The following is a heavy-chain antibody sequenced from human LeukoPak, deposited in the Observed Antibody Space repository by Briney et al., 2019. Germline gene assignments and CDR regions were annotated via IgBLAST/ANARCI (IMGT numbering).Heavy chain of an antibody. J-gene: IGHJ4*02. CDR2: ISSSSYI. CDR1: GFTFSSYS. D-gene: IGHD6-19*01. CDR3: ARDRRSAVAGYFDY. Sequence: GGSLRLSCAASGFTFSSYSMNWVRQAPGKGLEWVSSISSSSYIYYADSVKGRFTISRDNSKNTLYLQMNSLRAEDTAVYYCARDRRSAVAGYFDYWGQGTLVTVSS. V-gene: IGHV3-21*01.